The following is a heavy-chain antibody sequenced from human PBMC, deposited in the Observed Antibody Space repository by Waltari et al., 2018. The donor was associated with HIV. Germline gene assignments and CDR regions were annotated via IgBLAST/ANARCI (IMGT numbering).Heavy chain of an antibody. Sequence: EVQLLESGGGLVQPGGSLRLSCAASGFTFSSYAMSWVRQAPGQGLEWVSAISGSGGSTYYADSVKGRFTISRDNSKNTLYLQMNSLRAEDTAVYYCAKGPLNEIYRESYYYYGMDVWGQGTTVTVSS. CDR3: AKGPLNEIYRESYYYYGMDV. D-gene: IGHD1-1*01. V-gene: IGHV3-23*01. CDR1: GFTFSSYA. CDR2: ISGSGGST. J-gene: IGHJ6*02.